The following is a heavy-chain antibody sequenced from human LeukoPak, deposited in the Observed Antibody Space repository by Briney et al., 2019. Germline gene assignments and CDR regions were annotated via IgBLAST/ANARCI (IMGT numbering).Heavy chain of an antibody. CDR2: INHSGST. Sequence: SETLSLTCAVYGGSFSGYYWSWIRQPPGKGLEWIGEINHSGSTNYNPSLKSRVTISVDTSKNQFSLKLSSVTAANTAVYYCAGLAVAGRGSNWFDPWGQGTLVTVSS. J-gene: IGHJ5*02. CDR3: AGLAVAGRGSNWFDP. D-gene: IGHD6-19*01. CDR1: GGSFSGYY. V-gene: IGHV4-34*01.